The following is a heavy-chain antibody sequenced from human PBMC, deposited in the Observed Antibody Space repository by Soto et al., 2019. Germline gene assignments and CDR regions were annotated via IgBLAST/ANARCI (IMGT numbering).Heavy chain of an antibody. CDR3: ERDGRSGSHDY. V-gene: IGHV3-7*01. CDR1: GFTFSSYW. CDR2: IKQDVSAK. Sequence: GGSLRLSCAASGFTFSSYWMSWVRQAPGKGLEWVANIKQDVSAKNYVDSVKGRFTISRDNAKNSLYLQMNSLRAEDTAVYYCERDGRSGSHDYWGQGAPVTVSS. J-gene: IGHJ4*02. D-gene: IGHD3-10*01.